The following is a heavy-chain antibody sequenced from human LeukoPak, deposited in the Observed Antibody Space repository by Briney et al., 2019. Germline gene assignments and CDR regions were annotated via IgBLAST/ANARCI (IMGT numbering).Heavy chain of an antibody. V-gene: IGHV3-15*01. Sequence: GGSLRLSCAASGFTFTNAWMSWGRQAPGQGREWICLIKSKTDGGTTDYTARVKGRFTISRDDSKNTLYLQMNSMKTEDTAVYYRTTGPFDYYGSASYLANGMDVWGQGTTVTVSS. J-gene: IGHJ6*02. D-gene: IGHD3-10*01. CDR2: IKSKTDGGTT. CDR3: TTGPFDYYGSASYLANGMDV. CDR1: GFTFTNAW.